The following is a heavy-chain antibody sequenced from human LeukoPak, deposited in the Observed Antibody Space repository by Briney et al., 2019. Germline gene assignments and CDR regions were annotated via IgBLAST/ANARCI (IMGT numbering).Heavy chain of an antibody. CDR3: ARARGGSYPFDY. V-gene: IGHV3-21*01. Sequence: GGSLRLSCAASGFTISSYSMNWVRQAPGKGLEWVSSISSSSSYIYYADSVKGRFTISRDNAKNSLYLQMNSLRAEDTAVYYCARARGGSYPFDYWGQGTPVTVSS. D-gene: IGHD1-26*01. CDR1: GFTISSYS. J-gene: IGHJ4*02. CDR2: ISSSSSYI.